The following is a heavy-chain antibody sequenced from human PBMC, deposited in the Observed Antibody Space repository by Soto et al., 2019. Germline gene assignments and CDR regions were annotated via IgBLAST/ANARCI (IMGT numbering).Heavy chain of an antibody. D-gene: IGHD3-16*01. CDR1: GFAFSGSA. V-gene: IGHV3-73*01. Sequence: GGSLRLSCAASGFAFSGSAMYWVRQASGTGPEWVGRIRSKGHNYATEYAASVKGRFTISRDDSKNTAYLQMNSLQTEDTAVYYCTRDLFSYDYSGILWFDPWGQGTLVTVSS. J-gene: IGHJ5*02. CDR2: IRSKGHNYAT. CDR3: TRDLFSYDYSGILWFDP.